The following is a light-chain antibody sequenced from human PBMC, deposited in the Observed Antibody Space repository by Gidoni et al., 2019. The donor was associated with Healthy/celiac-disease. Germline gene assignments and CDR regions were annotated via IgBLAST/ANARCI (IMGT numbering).Light chain of an antibody. V-gene: IGKV1-39*01. Sequence: DIQMTQSPSSLSASVGDRVTITCRASQRISTYLNWYQPKPGKDPNLLLYDASSLQSGVPSRFSGSGSGTDFTLTISRLQPEDFASYYCQQSYRAPYTFGQGTKLE. CDR3: QQSYRAPYT. J-gene: IGKJ2*01. CDR2: DAS. CDR1: QRISTY.